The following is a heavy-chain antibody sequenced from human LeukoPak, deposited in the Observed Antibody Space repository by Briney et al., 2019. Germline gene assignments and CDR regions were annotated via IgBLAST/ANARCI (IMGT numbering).Heavy chain of an antibody. J-gene: IGHJ4*02. V-gene: IGHV3-23*01. D-gene: IGHD3-22*01. CDR3: ARSSERKYYFDY. CDR1: GFTFSAYA. Sequence: GGSLRLSCAASGFTFSAYAMNWVRQAPGKGLEWVSSIIGRGTSAYYADSVKGRFTISRDNSKNTLYLQMNSLRAEDTAVYYCARSSERKYYFDYWGQGTLVTVSS. CDR2: IIGRGTSA.